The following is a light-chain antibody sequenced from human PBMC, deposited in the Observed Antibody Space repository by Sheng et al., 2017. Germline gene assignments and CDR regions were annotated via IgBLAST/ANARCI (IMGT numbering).Light chain of an antibody. V-gene: IGKV3D-20*02. CDR2: DTS. CDR1: QSVSSSY. J-gene: IGKJ4*01. Sequence: EIVLTQSPGTLSLSPGERATLSCRASQSVSSSYLAWYQQKPGQTPRLLIYDTSDRATGVPARFSGSGSGTDFTLTISSLEPEDFAVYYCQQRRGTFGGGTKVEIK. CDR3: QQRRGT.